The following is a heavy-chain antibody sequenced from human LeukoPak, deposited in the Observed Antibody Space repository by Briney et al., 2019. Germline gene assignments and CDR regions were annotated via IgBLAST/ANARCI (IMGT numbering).Heavy chain of an antibody. CDR1: GFTFTSYA. Sequence: GSLRLSCAASGFTFTSYAMSWVRQAPGKGLEWVSGVSRSGSSTKYADNVKGRFIISGDNPKNTLYLQMNSLRAEDTAVYYCARSSSGWYSFDYWGQGTLVTVSS. D-gene: IGHD6-19*01. CDR2: VSRSGSST. CDR3: ARSSSGWYSFDY. J-gene: IGHJ4*02. V-gene: IGHV3-23*01.